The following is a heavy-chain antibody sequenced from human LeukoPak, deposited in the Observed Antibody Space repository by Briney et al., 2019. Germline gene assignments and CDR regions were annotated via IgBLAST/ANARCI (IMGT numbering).Heavy chain of an antibody. CDR3: ARGYDFWNLWFDP. CDR2: ISGRGDST. J-gene: IGHJ5*02. V-gene: IGHV3-23*01. D-gene: IGHD3-3*01. Sequence: GGSLRLSCAASGFTFSYYAMSWVRQAPGKGLEWVSGISGRGDSTYYADSVKGRFTISRDNSKNTLYLQMNSLRAEDTAVYYCARGYDFWNLWFDPWGQGTLVTVSS. CDR1: GFTFSYYA.